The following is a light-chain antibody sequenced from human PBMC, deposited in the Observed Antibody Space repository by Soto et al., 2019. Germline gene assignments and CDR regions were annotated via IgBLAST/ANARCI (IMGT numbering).Light chain of an antibody. CDR1: NLESKS. CDR2: DDR. V-gene: IGLV3-21*02. J-gene: IGLJ2*01. CDR3: QVWDGDSDHVV. Sequence: SYELTQAASVSEAPGQTDKISCGGNNLESKSVHWYQQRPGQAPVLVVYDDRARPSGIPERFSGSNSGNTATLTISRLEAGDEAVYYCQVWDGDSDHVVFGGGTKVTVL.